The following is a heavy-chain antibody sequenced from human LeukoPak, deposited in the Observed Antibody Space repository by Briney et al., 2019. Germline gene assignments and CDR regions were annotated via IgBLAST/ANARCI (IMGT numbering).Heavy chain of an antibody. CDR1: GFTFRSYG. CDR2: IWHDGSNE. CDR3: ARDGDSRGYSYDY. V-gene: IGHV3-33*01. Sequence: GGSLRLSCAASGFTFRSYGMHWVRQAPGQGLEWVALIWHDGSNEYYADSVKGRFTISRDNSKNTLSLQVNSLRAEDTAVYYCARDGDSRGYSYDYWGQGTLVTVSS. J-gene: IGHJ4*02. D-gene: IGHD3-22*01.